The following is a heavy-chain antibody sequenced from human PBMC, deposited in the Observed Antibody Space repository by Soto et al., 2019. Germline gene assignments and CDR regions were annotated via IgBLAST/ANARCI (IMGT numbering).Heavy chain of an antibody. J-gene: IGHJ4*02. D-gene: IGHD6-19*01. CDR1: GYTFTSYG. CDR2: INPYNGNT. CDR3: ARDGRVGSGGSPLDF. V-gene: IGHV1-18*01. Sequence: QVQLVQSGSEVKKPGASVKVSCKASGYTFTSYGISWVRLAPGQGLEGMGWINPYNGNTNYAQKVQGRVTMTTDTSTSTAYMELRNLTSDDTAVYYCARDGRVGSGGSPLDFWGQGTLVTVSS.